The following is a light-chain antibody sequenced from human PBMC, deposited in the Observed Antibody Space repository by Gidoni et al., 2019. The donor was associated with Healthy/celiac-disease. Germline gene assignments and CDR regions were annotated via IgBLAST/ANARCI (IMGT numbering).Light chain of an antibody. CDR2: GAS. V-gene: IGKV3-15*01. J-gene: IGKJ2*01. CDR3: QQYNNWPKT. CDR1: QSVSSN. Sequence: EIVMTQSPATLSVSPGERATPSCRASQSVSSNLAWYQQKPGQAPRPLIYGASTRATGIPARFSGSGSGTEFTLTISSLQSEDFAVYYCQQYNNWPKTFGQGTKLEIK.